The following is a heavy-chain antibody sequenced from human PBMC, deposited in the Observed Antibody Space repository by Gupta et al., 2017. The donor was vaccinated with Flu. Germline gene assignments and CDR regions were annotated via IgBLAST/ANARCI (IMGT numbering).Heavy chain of an antibody. CDR3: ARADYGGNSGNYFDY. V-gene: IGHV4-34*01. CDR1: GRSFSGYY. D-gene: IGHD4-17*01. CDR2: INHSGST. Sequence: VQLQQRGAGLLKPSETLSLTCAVYGRSFSGYYWSWIRQPPGKGLEWIGEINHSGSTNYNPSLKSRVTISVDTSKNQCSLKLSSVTAADTAVYYGARADYGGNSGNYFDYWGQGTLVTVSS. J-gene: IGHJ4*02.